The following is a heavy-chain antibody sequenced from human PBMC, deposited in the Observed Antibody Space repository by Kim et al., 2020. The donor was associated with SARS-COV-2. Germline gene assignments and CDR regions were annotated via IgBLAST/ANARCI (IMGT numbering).Heavy chain of an antibody. CDR1: GGSISSYY. J-gene: IGHJ5*02. Sequence: SETLSLTCTVSGGSISSYYWSWIRQPPGKGLEWIGYIYYSGSTNYNPSLKSRVTISVDTSKNQFSQKLSSVTAADTAVYYCARVERGTGLDPWGQGTLVTVSS. D-gene: IGHD1-1*01. CDR2: IYYSGST. V-gene: IGHV4-59*13. CDR3: ARVERGTGLDP.